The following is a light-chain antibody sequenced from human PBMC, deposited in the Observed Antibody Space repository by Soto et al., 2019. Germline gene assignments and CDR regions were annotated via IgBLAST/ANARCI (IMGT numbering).Light chain of an antibody. CDR1: PSILSSSNNKNY. CDR2: WAS. CDR3: QQYYSSPFT. Sequence: IVMTQSPDSLAVSLGERATINCKSSPSILSSSNNKNYLAWYQQKPGQPPRLLIYWASTRESGVPDRFSGSGSGTDFTLTISSLQAEDVAVYYCQQYYSSPFTFGPGTKVDIK. J-gene: IGKJ3*01. V-gene: IGKV4-1*01.